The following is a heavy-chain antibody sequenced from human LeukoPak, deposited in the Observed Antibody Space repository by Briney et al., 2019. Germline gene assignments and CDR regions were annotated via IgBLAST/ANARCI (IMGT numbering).Heavy chain of an antibody. D-gene: IGHD3-10*01. CDR1: GFTFDDYA. CDR2: ISWNSGSI. Sequence: GGSLRLSCAASGFTFDDYAMHWVRQAPGKGLEWVSGISWNSGSIGYADSVKGRFTISRDNAKNSLYLQMNSLRAEDTALYYCAKETTYCYGSGSYYGWFDPWGQGTLVTVSS. CDR3: AKETTYCYGSGSYYGWFDP. V-gene: IGHV3-9*01. J-gene: IGHJ5*02.